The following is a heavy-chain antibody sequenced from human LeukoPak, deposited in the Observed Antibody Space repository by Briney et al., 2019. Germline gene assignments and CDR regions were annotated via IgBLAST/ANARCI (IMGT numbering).Heavy chain of an antibody. J-gene: IGHJ4*02. CDR2: IDPNTGDT. Sequence: ASVKVSCKASGQSLTGYFIHWVRQAPGQCLEWVGRIDPNTGDTIYAQNFQGRVTVTSATSISTAYMELSRLTSDDTAVYFCARLGLHGSGTYYFFDYWGQGTLVTVSS. V-gene: IGHV1-2*06. CDR1: GQSLTGYF. CDR3: ARLGLHGSGTYYFFDY. D-gene: IGHD3-10*01.